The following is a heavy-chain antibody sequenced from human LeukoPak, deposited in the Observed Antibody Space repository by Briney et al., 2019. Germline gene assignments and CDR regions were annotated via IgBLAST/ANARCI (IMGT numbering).Heavy chain of an antibody. Sequence: SETLSLTCAVSGYSISSGYYWGWIRQPPGMGLEWIGNMYHSGSTNYNPSLKSRVTISVDTSKNQFSLKLSSVTAADTAVYYCARGYYYGSGSSPWDYWGQGTLVTVSS. V-gene: IGHV4-38-2*01. D-gene: IGHD3-10*01. CDR1: GYSISSGYY. CDR3: ARGYYYGSGSSPWDY. CDR2: MYHSGST. J-gene: IGHJ4*02.